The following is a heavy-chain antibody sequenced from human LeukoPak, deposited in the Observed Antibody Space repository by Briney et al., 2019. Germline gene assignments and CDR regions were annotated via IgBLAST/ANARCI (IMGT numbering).Heavy chain of an antibody. CDR2: ISSSSSYI. D-gene: IGHD2-15*01. Sequence: AGGSLRLSCAASGFTFSSYSMNWVRQAPGKGLEWVSSISSSSSYIYYADSVKGRFTISRDNSKNTLYLQMNSLRAEDTAVYYCARGYCSGGSCYRFGYYYYYGMDVWGQGTTVTVSS. CDR1: GFTFSSYS. CDR3: ARGYCSGGSCYRFGYYYYYGMDV. V-gene: IGHV3-21*04. J-gene: IGHJ6*02.